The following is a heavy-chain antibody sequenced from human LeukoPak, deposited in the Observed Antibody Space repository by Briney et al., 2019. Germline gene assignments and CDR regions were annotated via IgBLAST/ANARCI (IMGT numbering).Heavy chain of an antibody. CDR3: ARDRVVVAAKGYYYGMDV. D-gene: IGHD2-15*01. V-gene: IGHV3-48*03. J-gene: IGHJ6*02. CDR1: GFTFSSYE. CDR2: ISSSGSTI. Sequence: GGSLRLSCAASGFTFSSYEMNWVHQAPGKGLEWVSYISSSGSTIYYADSVKGRFTISRDNAKNSQYLQMNSLRAEDTAVYYCARDRVVVAAKGYYYGMDVWGQGTTVTVSS.